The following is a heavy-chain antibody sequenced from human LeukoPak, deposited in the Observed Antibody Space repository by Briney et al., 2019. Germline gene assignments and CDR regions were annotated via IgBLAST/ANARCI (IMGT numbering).Heavy chain of an antibody. CDR2: ISGSGDST. CDR3: AKVVYDFWSGYDY. CDR1: GFTVSSNY. J-gene: IGHJ4*02. V-gene: IGHV3-23*01. D-gene: IGHD3-3*01. Sequence: GGSLRLSCAASGFTVSSNYMSWVRQAPGKGLEWVSVISGSGDSTYYSDSVKGRFTISRDNSKNTLYLQMNSLRAEDTAVYYCAKVVYDFWSGYDYWGQGTLVTVSS.